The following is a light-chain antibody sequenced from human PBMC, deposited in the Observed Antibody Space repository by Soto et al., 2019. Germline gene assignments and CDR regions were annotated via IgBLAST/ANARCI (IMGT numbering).Light chain of an antibody. V-gene: IGKV1-5*01. CDR2: AAS. CDR1: QSISSW. CDR3: LKHNSYPIT. Sequence: DIQITKYSSTLSASVGDRVTITCRASQSISSWLAWYQQKPGKAPKLLIYAASSLQSGVPSRFSGSGSGTEFTLTISSLQPEDFATYYCLKHNSYPITCGKGQRRAIK. J-gene: IGKJ5*01.